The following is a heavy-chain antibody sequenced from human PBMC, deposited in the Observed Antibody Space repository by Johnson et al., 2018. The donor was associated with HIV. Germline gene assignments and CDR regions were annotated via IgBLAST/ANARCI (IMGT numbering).Heavy chain of an antibody. D-gene: IGHD2/OR15-2a*01. V-gene: IGHV3-23*04. CDR3: AKGIARRTNDAFDI. CDR2: ISGSGGST. J-gene: IGHJ3*02. CDR1: GFTFDDYA. Sequence: VQVVESGGGLVQPGRSLRLSCAASGFTFDDYAMHWVRQAPGKGLEWVSAISGSGGSTYYADSVKGRFTISRDTSKNTLYLQMNSVRAEDTAVYYCAKGIARRTNDAFDIWGQGTMVTVSS.